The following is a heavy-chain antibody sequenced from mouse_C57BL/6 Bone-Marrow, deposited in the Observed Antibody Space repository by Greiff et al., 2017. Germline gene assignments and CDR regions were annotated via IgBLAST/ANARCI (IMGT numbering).Heavy chain of an antibody. V-gene: IGHV1-15*01. J-gene: IGHJ1*03. D-gene: IGHD1-1*01. CDR2: IDPETGGT. Sequence: QVQLQQSGAELVRPGASVTLSCKASGYTFTDYEMHWVKQTPVHGLEWIGAIDPETGGTAYNQKFKGKAILTADKSSSTAYMELRSLTSEDSAVYYCTRMDYYYGSSWYFDVWGTGTTVTVSS. CDR1: GYTFTDYE. CDR3: TRMDYYYGSSWYFDV.